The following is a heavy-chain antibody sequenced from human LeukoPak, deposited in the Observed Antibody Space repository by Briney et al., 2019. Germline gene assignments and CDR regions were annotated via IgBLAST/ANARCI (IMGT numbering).Heavy chain of an antibody. Sequence: GASVKVSCKASGYTFTGDGISWVRQAPGQGLEWMGWISAYNGNTNYAQKLQGRVTMTTDTSTSTAYMELRSLRSDDTAVYYCARPIRDILTGYYVGYFDYWGQGTLVTVSS. V-gene: IGHV1-18*01. CDR3: ARPIRDILTGYYVGYFDY. D-gene: IGHD3-9*01. CDR2: ISAYNGNT. J-gene: IGHJ4*02. CDR1: GYTFTGDG.